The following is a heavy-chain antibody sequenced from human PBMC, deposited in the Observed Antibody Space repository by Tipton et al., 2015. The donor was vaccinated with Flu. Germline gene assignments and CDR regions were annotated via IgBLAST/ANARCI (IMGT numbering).Heavy chain of an antibody. CDR1: GFTFSSYE. CDR3: ATLTGDDY. CDR2: ISSSGNTI. Sequence: SLRLSCAASGFTFSSYEMNWVRQAPGKGLEWVSYISSSGNTISYADSLRGRFTFSRDNTKKSLYLQLNSLRAEDTAIYYCATLTGDDYWGQGIMVTVSS. V-gene: IGHV3-48*03. J-gene: IGHJ4*02. D-gene: IGHD7-27*01.